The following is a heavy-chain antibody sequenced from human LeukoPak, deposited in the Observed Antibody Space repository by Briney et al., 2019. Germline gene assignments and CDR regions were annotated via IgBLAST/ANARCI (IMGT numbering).Heavy chain of an antibody. D-gene: IGHD3-3*01. J-gene: IGHJ4*02. CDR2: IKSKTDGGTT. CDR1: GFTFSNAW. Sequence: GGSLRLSCGASGFTFSNAWMSWVRQAPGKGLEWVGRIKSKTDGGTTDYAAPVKGRFTISRDDSKSIAYLQMNSLKTEDTAVYYCTRIRFLEWLSDYWGQGTLVTVSS. CDR3: TRIRFLEWLSDY. V-gene: IGHV3-15*01.